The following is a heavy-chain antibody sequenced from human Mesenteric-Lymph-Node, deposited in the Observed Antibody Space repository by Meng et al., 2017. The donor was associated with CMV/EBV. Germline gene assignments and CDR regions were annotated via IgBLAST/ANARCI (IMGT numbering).Heavy chain of an antibody. V-gene: IGHV1-69*02. CDR2: IIPIVGIT. J-gene: IGHJ4*02. D-gene: IGHD7-27*01. Sequence: VKFSCKASGDTFNIYTFTWVRQAPGQRLEWMGRIIPIVGITNYAQKFQGRLTFTADASTSTAYMELSSLRSDDTAVYYCARGLPPGHWGQGTLVTVSS. CDR1: GDTFNIYT. CDR3: ARGLPPGH.